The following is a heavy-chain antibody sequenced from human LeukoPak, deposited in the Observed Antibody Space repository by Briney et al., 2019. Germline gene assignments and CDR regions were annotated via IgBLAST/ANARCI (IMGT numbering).Heavy chain of an antibody. CDR1: GGSISSGGYY. Sequence: PSETLSLTCTVSGGSISSGGYYWSWIRQHPGKGLEWIGYIYHSGSTYYNPSLKSRVTISVDTSKNQFSLKLSSVTAADTAVYYCARNYGSGIDDAFDIWGQGTMVTVSS. V-gene: IGHV4-31*03. CDR2: IYHSGST. J-gene: IGHJ3*02. D-gene: IGHD3-10*01. CDR3: ARNYGSGIDDAFDI.